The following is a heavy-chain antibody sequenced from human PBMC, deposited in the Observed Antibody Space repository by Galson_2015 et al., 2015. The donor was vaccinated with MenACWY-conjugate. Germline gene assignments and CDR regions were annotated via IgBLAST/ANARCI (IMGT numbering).Heavy chain of an antibody. J-gene: IGHJ3*02. D-gene: IGHD3-22*01. Sequence: SLRLSCAASGFTFSSNGMHWARQAPGKGLEWVSGISASGGDIEYADSVKGRFTISRDNSKNTVYLQMNSLRAEDTAVYHCAKGANYYDSSGKRYDAFEIWGQGTMVPVSS. CDR3: AKGANYYDSSGKRYDAFEI. V-gene: IGHV3-23*01. CDR1: GFTFSSNG. CDR2: ISASGGDI.